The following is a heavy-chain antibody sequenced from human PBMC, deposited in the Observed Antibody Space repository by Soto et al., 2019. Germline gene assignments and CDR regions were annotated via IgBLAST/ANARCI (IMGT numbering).Heavy chain of an antibody. CDR1: GFTFNKYA. CDR2: VSGSGAGT. Sequence: QPGGSLRLSCNASGFTFNKYAMNWVRQAPGKGLEWVSTVSGSGAGTYYADSVKGRFTVSRDNSRDTVYLQMNSLRVEDTAIYYCAKDRTYQVPSILDVWGQGTTVTVSS. J-gene: IGHJ6*02. V-gene: IGHV3-23*01. CDR3: AKDRTYQVPSILDV. D-gene: IGHD2-2*01.